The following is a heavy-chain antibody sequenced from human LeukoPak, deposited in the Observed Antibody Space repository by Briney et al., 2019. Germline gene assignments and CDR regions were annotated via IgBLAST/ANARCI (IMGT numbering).Heavy chain of an antibody. D-gene: IGHD2-2*01. J-gene: IGHJ4*02. CDR2: IWYDGSNK. CDR3: ARGYTSPRYCSSTSCYGNDY. Sequence: PGGSLRLSCAASGFTFSSYGMHWVRQAPGKGLEWVAVIWYDGSNKYYADSVKGRFTISRDNSKNTLYLQMNSLRAEDTAVYYCARGYTSPRYCSSTSCYGNDYWGQGTLVTVSS. CDR1: GFTFSSYG. V-gene: IGHV3-33*01.